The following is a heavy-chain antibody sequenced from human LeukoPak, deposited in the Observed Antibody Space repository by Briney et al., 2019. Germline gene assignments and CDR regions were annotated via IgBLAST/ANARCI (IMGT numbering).Heavy chain of an antibody. Sequence: PSETLSLTCAVYGGSFSGYYWSWIRQPPGKGLEWIGEINHSGSTNYNPSLKSRVLISVDPSKNQFSLKVTSVTAADTALYYCARGGWELPEGYFDYWAQGTLVTVSS. J-gene: IGHJ4*02. D-gene: IGHD1-26*01. CDR1: GGSFSGYY. CDR2: INHSGST. V-gene: IGHV4-34*01. CDR3: ARGGWELPEGYFDY.